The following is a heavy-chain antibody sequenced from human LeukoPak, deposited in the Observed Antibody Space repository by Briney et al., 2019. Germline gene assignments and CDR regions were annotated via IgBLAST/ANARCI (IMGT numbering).Heavy chain of an antibody. Sequence: GGSLRLSCAASRFSFSSYSMNWVRQTPGKGLEWVANIKQDGSEKYYVDSVKGRFTISRDNAKNSLYLQMNSLRAEDTAVYYCARDEHVVVAVSKFYYYGMDVWGQGTTVTVSS. CDR2: IKQDGSEK. CDR3: ARDEHVVVAVSKFYYYGMDV. CDR1: RFSFSSYS. V-gene: IGHV3-7*01. J-gene: IGHJ6*02. D-gene: IGHD2-15*01.